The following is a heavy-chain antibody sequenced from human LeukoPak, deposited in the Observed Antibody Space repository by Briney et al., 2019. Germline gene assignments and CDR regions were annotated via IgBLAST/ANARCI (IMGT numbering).Heavy chain of an antibody. Sequence: SETLSLTCTVSGGSISSYYWSWIRQPPGKGLEWIGYIYYSGSTNYKPSLKSRVTISVDTSKNQFSLKLSSVTAADTAVYYCARELGHVWFDPWGQGTLVTVSS. V-gene: IGHV4-59*01. CDR2: IYYSGST. CDR1: GGSISSYY. J-gene: IGHJ5*02. CDR3: ARELGHVWFDP. D-gene: IGHD3-16*01.